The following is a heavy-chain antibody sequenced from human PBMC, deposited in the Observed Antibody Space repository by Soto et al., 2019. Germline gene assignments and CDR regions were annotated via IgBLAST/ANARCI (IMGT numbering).Heavy chain of an antibody. Sequence: QITLKESGPTLVRPTQTLTLTCTVSGFSLRTDAVGVAWIRQSPGKALEWLGIIYWNGEKRYKSSLQTRLTITRDTSKIQVVLTITDMAPLDTATYFCAHRLAAPGMTLDYWGQGVLVTVSS. CDR1: GFSLRTDAVG. D-gene: IGHD6-13*01. CDR3: AHRLAAPGMTLDY. CDR2: IYWNGEK. J-gene: IGHJ4*02. V-gene: IGHV2-5*01.